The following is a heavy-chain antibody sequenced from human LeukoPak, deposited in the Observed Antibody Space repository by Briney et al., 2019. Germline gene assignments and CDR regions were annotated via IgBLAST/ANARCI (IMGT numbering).Heavy chain of an antibody. Sequence: SETLSLTXAVYGGSFSGYYWSWIRQPPGKGVEWIGVINHSGSTNYNPSLKSRVTISVDTSKNQFSLKLSSVTAADTAVYYCARVLRRGYSYGGDFDYWGQGTLVTVSS. D-gene: IGHD5-18*01. V-gene: IGHV4-34*01. CDR2: INHSGST. CDR1: GGSFSGYY. J-gene: IGHJ4*02. CDR3: ARVLRRGYSYGGDFDY.